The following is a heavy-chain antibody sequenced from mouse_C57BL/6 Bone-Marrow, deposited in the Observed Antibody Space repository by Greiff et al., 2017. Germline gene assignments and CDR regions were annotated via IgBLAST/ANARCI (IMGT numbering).Heavy chain of an antibody. J-gene: IGHJ2*01. CDR2: ISGGGGNT. CDR3: ARGAAQAIY. Sequence: EVKVVESGGGLVKPGGSLKLSCAASGFTFSSYTMSWVRQTPEKRLEWVATISGGGGNTYYPDSVKGRFTISRDNAKNTLYLQMSSLRSEDTALYYCARGAAQAIYWGQGTTLTVSS. V-gene: IGHV5-9*01. CDR1: GFTFSSYT. D-gene: IGHD3-2*02.